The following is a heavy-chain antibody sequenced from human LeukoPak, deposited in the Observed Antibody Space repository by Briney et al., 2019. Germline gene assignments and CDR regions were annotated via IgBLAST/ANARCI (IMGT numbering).Heavy chain of an antibody. Sequence: GGSLRLSCAASGFTFSNDWMHWVRQPPGKGLVWVSRINGDGSSTTYADSVKGRFTISRDNAKNTLYLQMNSLRAEGTAVYYCAGLGYCTSTNCYIDYWGQGTVVTVSS. V-gene: IGHV3-74*01. CDR3: AGLGYCTSTNCYIDY. CDR2: INGDGSST. CDR1: GFTFSNDW. J-gene: IGHJ4*02. D-gene: IGHD2-2*02.